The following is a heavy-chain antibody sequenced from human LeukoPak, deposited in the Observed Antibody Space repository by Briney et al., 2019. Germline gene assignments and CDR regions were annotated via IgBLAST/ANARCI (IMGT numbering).Heavy chain of an antibody. CDR3: ASCIGRRNSNYYYYMDV. V-gene: IGHV1-18*01. CDR1: GYTFTSYG. D-gene: IGHD1-26*01. Sequence: ASVKVSCKASGYTFTSYGISWVRQAPGQGLEWMGWISAYNGNTNYAQKLQGRVTMTTDTSTSTAYMELRSLRSDDTAVYYCASCIGRRNSNYYYYMDVWGKGTTVTISS. CDR2: ISAYNGNT. J-gene: IGHJ6*03.